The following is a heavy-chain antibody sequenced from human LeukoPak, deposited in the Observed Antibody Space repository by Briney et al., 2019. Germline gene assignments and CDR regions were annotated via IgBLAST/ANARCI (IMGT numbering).Heavy chain of an antibody. CDR2: TYYRSKWSN. CDR1: GDSVSSNSAT. D-gene: IGHD1-26*01. Sequence: SQTLSLTCAISGDSVSSNSATWTWLRQSPSRGLEWLGRTYYRSKWSNDYAVSMKSRITINPDTSKNQFSLQLNSVTPEDTAVYYCARLVGASWFDSWGQGTLVTVSS. V-gene: IGHV6-1*01. CDR3: ARLVGASWFDS. J-gene: IGHJ5*01.